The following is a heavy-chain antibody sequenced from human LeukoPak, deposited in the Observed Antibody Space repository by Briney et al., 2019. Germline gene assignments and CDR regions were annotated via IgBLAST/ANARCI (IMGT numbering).Heavy chain of an antibody. CDR1: GGSISSYY. Sequence: SETLSLTCTVSGGSISSYYWSWIRQPPGKGLEWIGYIYYSGSTNYNPSLKSRVTISVDTSKNQFSLKLSSVTAADTAVYYCASATYYYDSSGYYYTAGGFDYWGQGTLVTVSS. CDR3: ASATYYYDSSGYYYTAGGFDY. J-gene: IGHJ4*02. CDR2: IYYSGST. D-gene: IGHD3-22*01. V-gene: IGHV4-59*01.